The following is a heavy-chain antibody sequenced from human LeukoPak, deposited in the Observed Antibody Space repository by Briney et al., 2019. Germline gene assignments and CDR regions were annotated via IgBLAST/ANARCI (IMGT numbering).Heavy chain of an antibody. CDR3: ARQSGPDDAFNI. Sequence: GESLKISCKASEYRFSGYWIGWVRQIPGKGLEWMGIIYPGDFETRYSPSFQGQVAISADRSISTAYLQWSSLKASDTAMYYCARQSGPDDAFNIWGQGTMVTVSS. D-gene: IGHD1-1*01. CDR1: EYRFSGYW. J-gene: IGHJ3*02. CDR2: IYPGDFET. V-gene: IGHV5-51*01.